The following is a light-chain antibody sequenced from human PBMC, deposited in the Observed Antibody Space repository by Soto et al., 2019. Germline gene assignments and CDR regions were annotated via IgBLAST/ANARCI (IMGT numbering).Light chain of an antibody. J-gene: IGKJ1*01. Sequence: EIVLSLSPGSLSLTTGEGSTLSCRASETIKKNYLAWYQHKPGQAPRLLISGASTGATGIPARFSGSGSGTEFTLTISSLQSEDCAIYYCQQRSIWPWTFGQRTKVDIK. V-gene: IGKV3D-20*02. CDR1: ETIKKNY. CDR3: QQRSIWPWT. CDR2: GAS.